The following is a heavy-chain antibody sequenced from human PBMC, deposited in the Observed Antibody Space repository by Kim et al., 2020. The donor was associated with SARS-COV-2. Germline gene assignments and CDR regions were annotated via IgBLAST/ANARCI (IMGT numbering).Heavy chain of an antibody. D-gene: IGHD3-9*01. CDR3: ARHKGYFAYYGMDV. Sequence: SETLSLTCNVSGGSISSSSYYWGWIRQPPGKGLEWIGSIYYSGTSYYNPSLKSRVTTSVDTSKNQFSLKQSSVTAADTAVYYCARHKGYFAYYGMDVWGQGTTVTVSS. CDR1: GGSISSSSYY. CDR2: IYYSGTS. J-gene: IGHJ6*02. V-gene: IGHV4-39*01.